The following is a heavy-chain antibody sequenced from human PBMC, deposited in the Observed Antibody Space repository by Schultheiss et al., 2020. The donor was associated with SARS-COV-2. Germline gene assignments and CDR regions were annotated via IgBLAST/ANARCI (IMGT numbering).Heavy chain of an antibody. D-gene: IGHD5-12*01. J-gene: IGHJ5*02. Sequence: SETLSLTCAVSGGSISSSNWWSWVRQPPGKGLEWIGEIYHSGSTYYNPSLKSRVTISVDTSKNQFSLKLSSVTAADTAVYYCARGGYSGPDSGWFDPWGQGTLVTVSS. V-gene: IGHV4-4*02. CDR2: IYHSGST. CDR1: GGSISSSNW. CDR3: ARGGYSGPDSGWFDP.